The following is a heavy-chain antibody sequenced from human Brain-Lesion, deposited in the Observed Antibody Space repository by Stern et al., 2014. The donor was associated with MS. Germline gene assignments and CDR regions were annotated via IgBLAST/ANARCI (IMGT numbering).Heavy chain of an antibody. CDR1: GYTLTELS. CDR3: ATLSPGAGGNYYRHFDY. V-gene: IGHV1-24*01. Sequence: QVQLLQPGAEVKKPGASVKVSCKVSGYTLTELSMHLVRQAPRKGLEWMGGFDPEDGETIYAQKFQGRVTMTEDTSTDTAYMELSSLRSEDTAVYYCATLSPGAGGNYYRHFDYWGQGTLVTVSS. D-gene: IGHD1-26*01. CDR2: FDPEDGET. J-gene: IGHJ4*02.